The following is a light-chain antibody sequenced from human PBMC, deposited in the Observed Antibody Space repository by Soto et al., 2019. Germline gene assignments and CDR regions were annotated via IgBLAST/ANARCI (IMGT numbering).Light chain of an antibody. V-gene: IGLV2-14*01. CDR1: SSDIGGHHF. CDR2: GVT. CDR3: SSYTSSSLYV. Sequence: QSVLTQPASVSGSPGQSITISCTGTSSDIGGHHFVSWYQQQSGKAPKHVIYGVTDRPSGVSDRFSGSKSGNTASLTISGLQPEDEADYYCSSYTSSSLYVFGTGTKVTVL. J-gene: IGLJ1*01.